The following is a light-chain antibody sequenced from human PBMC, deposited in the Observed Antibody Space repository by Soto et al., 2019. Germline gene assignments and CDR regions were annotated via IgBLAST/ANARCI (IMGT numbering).Light chain of an antibody. V-gene: IGKV2-28*01. CDR1: ESLLHTNGNNY. CDR2: FGY. Sequence: ILMTQSPLSLRVTPVEPASISCRSSESLLHTNGNNYLDWYLQKPGQSPQLLIYFGYTRASGVPDRFSGSGSDTDFTLTFSRVEAEDVGVYYCMQALQTRWTFGQGTKVDI. CDR3: MQALQTRWT. J-gene: IGKJ1*01.